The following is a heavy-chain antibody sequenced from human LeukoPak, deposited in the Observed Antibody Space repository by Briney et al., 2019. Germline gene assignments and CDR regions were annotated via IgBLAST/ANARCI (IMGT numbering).Heavy chain of an antibody. Sequence: SETLSLTCTVSGGSISSYYWSWIRQPAGEGLEWIGHIYSTGSTNYNPSLKSRVTLSVDTSKNQFSLKLSSVTAADTAVYYCARVLPRRYYDSSGYLDYWGQGTLVTVSS. CDR3: ARVLPRRYYDSSGYLDY. V-gene: IGHV4-4*07. J-gene: IGHJ4*02. CDR1: GGSISSYY. CDR2: IYSTGST. D-gene: IGHD3-22*01.